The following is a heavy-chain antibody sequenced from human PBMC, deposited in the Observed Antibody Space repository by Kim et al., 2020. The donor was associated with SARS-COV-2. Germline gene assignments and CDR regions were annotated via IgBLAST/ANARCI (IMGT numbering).Heavy chain of an antibody. Sequence: GVSLRLSCVASGFSFDDSAMHWVRQAPGKGLEWVSGINYNSGKIGYADSVKGRFTISRDNAKNSLYLQMNSLRDEDTALYYCAKARLTDSNWFDPWGQGT. CDR1: GFSFDDSA. J-gene: IGHJ5*02. V-gene: IGHV3-9*01. D-gene: IGHD6-25*01. CDR2: INYNSGKI. CDR3: AKARLTDSNWFDP.